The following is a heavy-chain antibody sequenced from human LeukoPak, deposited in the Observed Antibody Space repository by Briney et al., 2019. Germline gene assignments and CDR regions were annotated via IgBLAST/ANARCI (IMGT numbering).Heavy chain of an antibody. V-gene: IGHV3-23*01. CDR3: AKGNWRYFDY. CDR2: ISGSGGST. Sequence: TGGSLTLSCAASGFTFSTYVMSWVRQAPGKGLEWVSAISGSGGSTYYADSVKGRFTISRDNSKNTLYLQMNSRGADDTAVYYCAKGNWRYFDYWGQGTLVTVSS. D-gene: IGHD1-1*01. J-gene: IGHJ4*02. CDR1: GFTFSTYV.